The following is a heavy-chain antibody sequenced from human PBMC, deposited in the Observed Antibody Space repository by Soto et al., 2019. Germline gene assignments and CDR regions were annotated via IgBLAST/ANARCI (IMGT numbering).Heavy chain of an antibody. CDR1: GYSFTTYW. J-gene: IGHJ6*02. V-gene: IGHV5-51*01. Sequence: GESLKISCKGSGYSFTTYWIGWVRQLPGQGLEWMGVMFPGDSDTRYSPSFQGQVTMSADPSTNTAYLEWSSLKAADSAMYYCARVPDSSLGSMDVWGQGTTVTVSS. CDR2: MFPGDSDT. D-gene: IGHD6-19*01. CDR3: ARVPDSSLGSMDV.